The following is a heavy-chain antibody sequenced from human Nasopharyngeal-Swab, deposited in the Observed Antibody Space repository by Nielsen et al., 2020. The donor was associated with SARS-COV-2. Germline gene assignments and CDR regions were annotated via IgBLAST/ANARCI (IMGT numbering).Heavy chain of an antibody. V-gene: IGHV3-11*03. CDR3: AKSPLYYYGSSGYPVGFDY. D-gene: IGHD3-22*01. CDR1: GFTFSDYY. CDR2: ISSSSSYT. Sequence: GGSLRLSCAASGFTFSDYYMSWIRQAPGKGLEWVSYISSSSSYTNYADSVKGRFTISRDNAKNSLYLQMNSLRAEDTAVYYCAKSPLYYYGSSGYPVGFDYWGQGTLVTVSS. J-gene: IGHJ4*02.